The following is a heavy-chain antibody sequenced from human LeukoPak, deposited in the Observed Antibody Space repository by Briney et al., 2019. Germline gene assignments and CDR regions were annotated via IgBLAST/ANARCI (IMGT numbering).Heavy chain of an antibody. J-gene: IGHJ6*03. D-gene: IGHD3-10*01. V-gene: IGHV4-61*02. CDR2: IYTSGST. CDR1: GGSISSGSYY. CDR3: ARDHWDYYGSGSYYYYMDV. Sequence: PSETLSLTCTVSGGSISSGSYYWSWIRQPAGKGLEWIGRIYTSGSTNYNPSLKSRVTMSVDTSKNQFSLKLSSVTAADTAVYYCARDHWDYYGSGSYYYYMDVWGKGTTVTVSS.